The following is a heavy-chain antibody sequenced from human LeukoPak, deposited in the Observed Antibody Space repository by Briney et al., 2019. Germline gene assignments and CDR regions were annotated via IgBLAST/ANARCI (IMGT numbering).Heavy chain of an antibody. CDR3: ARENYDFWSGYDDY. D-gene: IGHD3-3*01. J-gene: IGHJ4*02. CDR1: GGTFSSYA. V-gene: IGHV1-69*05. CDR2: IIPIFGTA. Sequence: GASVKVSCKASGGTFSSYAISWVRQAPGQGLEWMGGIIPIFGTANYAQKFQGRVTITTDESTSTAYMELRSLRSDDTAVYYCARENYDFWSGYDDYWGQGTLVTVSS.